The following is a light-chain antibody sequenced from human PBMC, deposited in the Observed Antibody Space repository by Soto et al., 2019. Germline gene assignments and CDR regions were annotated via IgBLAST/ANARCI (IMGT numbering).Light chain of an antibody. Sequence: DIVMTQSPDSLAVSLGERATIYCKSSQSVLYSSNNKNYLAWYQQKPGQPPILLIYWASARESGVPDRFSGGGSGTDFTLPISSLQAEDVAVYYCQQYYSTPYTFGQGNKLEIK. J-gene: IGKJ2*01. CDR1: QSVLYSSNNKNY. V-gene: IGKV4-1*01. CDR2: WAS. CDR3: QQYYSTPYT.